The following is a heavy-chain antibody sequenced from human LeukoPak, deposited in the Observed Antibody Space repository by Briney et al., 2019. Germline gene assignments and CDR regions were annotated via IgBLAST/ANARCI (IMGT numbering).Heavy chain of an antibody. J-gene: IGHJ6*03. CDR3: ARSRSGRGYFDWYYYYYYMDV. D-gene: IGHD3-9*01. Sequence: GASVKVSCKASGYTFTSYDINRVRQATGQGLEWMGWMNPNSGNTGYAQKFQGRVTITRNTSISTAYMELSSLRSEDTAVYYCARSRSGRGYFDWYYYYYYMDVWGKGTTVTVSS. V-gene: IGHV1-8*03. CDR1: GYTFTSYD. CDR2: MNPNSGNT.